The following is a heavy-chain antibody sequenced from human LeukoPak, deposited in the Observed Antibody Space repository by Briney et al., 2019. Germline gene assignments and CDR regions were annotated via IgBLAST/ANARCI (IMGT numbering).Heavy chain of an antibody. CDR1: GFTFSSYE. D-gene: IGHD3-22*01. CDR2: ISSSGSTI. CDR3: AKGPGYDSSGYYFDY. Sequence: GGSLRLSCAASGFTFSSYEMNWVRQAPGKGLEWVSYISSSGSTIYYADSVKGRFTISRDNAKNSLYLQMNSLRAEDTAVYYCAKGPGYDSSGYYFDYWGQGTLVTVSS. V-gene: IGHV3-48*03. J-gene: IGHJ4*02.